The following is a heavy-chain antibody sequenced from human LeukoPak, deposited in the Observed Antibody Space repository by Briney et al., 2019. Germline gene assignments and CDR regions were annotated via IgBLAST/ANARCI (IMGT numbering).Heavy chain of an antibody. Sequence: PGGSLRLSCAASGFTFSGYSMNWVREAPGKGLEWVAYINSRSSSISYADSVKGRFTISRDNAKNSLYLQMNRLRDEDTAVYHCAGEGYYGAFDIWSQGTMVTVSS. CDR2: INSRSSSI. V-gene: IGHV3-48*02. CDR1: GFTFSGYS. CDR3: AGEGYYGAFDI. D-gene: IGHD3-10*01. J-gene: IGHJ3*02.